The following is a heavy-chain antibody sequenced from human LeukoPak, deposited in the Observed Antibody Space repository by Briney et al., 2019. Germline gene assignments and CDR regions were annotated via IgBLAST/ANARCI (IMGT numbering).Heavy chain of an antibody. D-gene: IGHD1-20*01. J-gene: IGHJ4*02. CDR3: ARTFNWNDGPLEYYFDY. Sequence: SETLSLTCTVSGGSISSFYWSWIRQPPGKGLEWIGYIYYSGSTNYNPSLKSRVTMSVDTSKNQFSLKLSSVSAADTAVYYCARTFNWNDGPLEYYFDYWGQGTLVTVSS. CDR1: GGSISSFY. V-gene: IGHV4-59*01. CDR2: IYYSGST.